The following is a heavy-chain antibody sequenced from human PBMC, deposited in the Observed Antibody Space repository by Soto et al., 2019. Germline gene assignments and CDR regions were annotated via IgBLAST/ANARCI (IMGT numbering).Heavy chain of an antibody. CDR1: GYTFTSYG. Sequence: GASVKVSCKASGYTFTSYGISWVRQAPGQGLEWMGWISAYNGNTNYAQKLQGRVTMTTDTSTSTAYMELRSLRSDDTAVYYCAIYRAIVVVPAATDYCGQATFLTVFS. V-gene: IGHV1-18*01. J-gene: IGHJ4*02. CDR3: AIYRAIVVVPAATDY. D-gene: IGHD2-2*01. CDR2: ISAYNGNT.